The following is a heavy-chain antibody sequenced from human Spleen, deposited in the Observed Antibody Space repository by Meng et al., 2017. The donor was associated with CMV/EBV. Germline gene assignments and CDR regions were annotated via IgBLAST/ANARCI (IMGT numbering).Heavy chain of an antibody. D-gene: IGHD1-1*01. CDR2: MNPSGGTT. J-gene: IGHJ4*02. CDR1: GYTFSTYY. Sequence: SGYTFSTYYLHWVRQAPGQGLEWMGIMNPSGGTTIYAQKFQNRITMTRDTSTRTLYMELYSLTSEDTALYFCARGGPIGIWSDIYYWGQGTLVTVSS. CDR3: ARGGPIGIWSDIYY. V-gene: IGHV1-46*01.